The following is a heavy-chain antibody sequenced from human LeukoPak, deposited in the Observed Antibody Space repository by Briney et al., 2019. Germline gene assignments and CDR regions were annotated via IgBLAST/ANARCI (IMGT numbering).Heavy chain of an antibody. J-gene: IGHJ4*02. CDR2: IYSGGST. CDR1: GFTVSSNY. D-gene: IGHD6-13*01. V-gene: IGHV3-53*01. CDR3: ARFLAAAGTWDY. Sequence: GGSLRLSCAASGFTVSSNYMSWVRQAPGKGLEWVSVIYSGGSTYYADSVKGPFTISRDNSKNTLYLQMNSLRAEDTAVYYCARFLAAAGTWDYWGQGTLVTVSS.